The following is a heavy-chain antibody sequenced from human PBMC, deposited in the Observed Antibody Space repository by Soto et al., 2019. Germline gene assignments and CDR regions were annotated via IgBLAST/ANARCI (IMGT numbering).Heavy chain of an antibody. CDR2: ISSTGGTV. V-gene: IGHV3-11*01. CDR3: ARDGLDYYGLDV. Sequence: QVQLVESGGGLVKPGESLRLSCAASGFTLSDYYMTWVRQTPGKGLEWISYISSTGGTVNYADSVKGRFTISRDNIKNSLFLQRTSLRDEDTAVYYCARDGLDYYGLDVWGQGTTVTVSS. J-gene: IGHJ6*02. CDR1: GFTLSDYY.